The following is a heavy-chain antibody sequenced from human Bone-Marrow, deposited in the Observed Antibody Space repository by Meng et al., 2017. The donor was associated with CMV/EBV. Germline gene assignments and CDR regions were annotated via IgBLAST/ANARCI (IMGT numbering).Heavy chain of an antibody. CDR3: TTHDIVVVPDY. D-gene: IGHD2-2*01. J-gene: IGHJ4*02. Sequence: GESLKISCAASGFTFSGSAMHWVRQASGKGLEWVGRIRSKANSYATAYAASVKGRFTISRDDSKNTAYLQMNSLKTEDTAVYYCTTHDIVVVPDYWGQGTLVTVPS. CDR1: GFTFSGSA. V-gene: IGHV3-73*01. CDR2: IRSKANSYAT.